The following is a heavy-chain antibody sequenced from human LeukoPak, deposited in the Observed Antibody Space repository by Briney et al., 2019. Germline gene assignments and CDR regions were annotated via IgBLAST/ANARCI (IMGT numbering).Heavy chain of an antibody. CDR2: IVPVFNTA. CDR3: ARGRKGYSSRWVYYYYMDV. V-gene: IGHV1-69*05. D-gene: IGHD6-13*01. J-gene: IGHJ6*03. Sequence: SVKVSCKASGGTFNNYVFGWVRQAPGQGLEWMGRIVPVFNTANYAQKFQGRVTITTDESTSTVYMELSSLRSEDTAVYYCARGRKGYSSRWVYYYYMDVWGRGTTVTVSS. CDR1: GGTFNNYV.